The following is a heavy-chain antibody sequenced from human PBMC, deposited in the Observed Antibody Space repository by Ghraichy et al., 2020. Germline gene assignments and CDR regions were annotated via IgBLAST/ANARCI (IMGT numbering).Heavy chain of an antibody. V-gene: IGHV4-39*01. Sequence: SETLSLTCTVSGGSISSSSYYWGWIRQPPGKGLEWIGSIYYSGSTYYNPSLKSRVTISVDTSKNQFSLKLSSVTAADTAVYYCARRPQQRTYYDFWSANYGMDVWGQGTTVTVSS. J-gene: IGHJ6*02. CDR3: ARRPQQRTYYDFWSANYGMDV. CDR1: GGSISSSSYY. CDR2: IYYSGST. D-gene: IGHD3-3*01.